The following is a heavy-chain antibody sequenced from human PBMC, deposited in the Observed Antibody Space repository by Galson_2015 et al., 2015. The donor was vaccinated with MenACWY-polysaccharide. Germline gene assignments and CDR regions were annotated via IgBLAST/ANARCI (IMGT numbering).Heavy chain of an antibody. CDR1: GGSVSSDGYL. CDR2: IYYSGGT. J-gene: IGHJ4*02. D-gene: IGHD5-12*01. V-gene: IGHV4-61*03. CDR3: ARDRRGYGIFDY. Sequence: ETLSLTCTVSGGSVSSDGYLWSWIRQPPGKGLEWIGYIYYSGGTTYNPSLKSRVTISVDTSKNHFSLNLRSVTGADTAVYYCARDRRGYGIFDYWGQGTLVTVSS.